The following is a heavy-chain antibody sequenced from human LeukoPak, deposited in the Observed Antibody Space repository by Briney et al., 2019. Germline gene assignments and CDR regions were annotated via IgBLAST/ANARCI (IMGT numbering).Heavy chain of an antibody. D-gene: IGHD3-9*01. CDR1: GGSISSGGYY. J-gene: IGHJ3*02. CDR3: ARAGDYDILTGYSDDAFDI. Sequence: PSETLSLTCTVSGGSISSGGYYWSWIRQHPGKGLEWIGYIYYSGSTYYNPSLKSRVTISVDTSKNQFSLKLSSVTAADTAVYYCARAGDYDILTGYSDDAFDIWGQGTMVTVSS. CDR2: IYYSGST. V-gene: IGHV4-31*03.